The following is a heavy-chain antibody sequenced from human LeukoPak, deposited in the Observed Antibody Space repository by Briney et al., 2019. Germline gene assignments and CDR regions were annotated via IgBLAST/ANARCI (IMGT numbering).Heavy chain of an antibody. J-gene: IGHJ1*01. CDR3: ARAGGTGPGNRHFQH. V-gene: IGHV1-8*01. CDR1: GYTFTSYD. D-gene: IGHD2-8*02. CDR2: MNPNSGNT. Sequence: ASVKVSCKASGYTFTSYDINWVRQATGQGLEWMGGMNPNSGNTGYSQKFQGRVTMTRNTSITTAYMELSSLRSEDTAVYYCARAGGTGPGNRHFQHWGQGTLVTVSS.